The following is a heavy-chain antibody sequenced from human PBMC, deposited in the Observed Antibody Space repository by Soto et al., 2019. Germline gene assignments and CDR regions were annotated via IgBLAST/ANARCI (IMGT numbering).Heavy chain of an antibody. CDR3: VRDGTKTLRDWLDP. D-gene: IGHD1-1*01. V-gene: IGHV4-4*07. CDR2: IYATGTT. J-gene: IGHJ5*02. Sequence: SETLSLTCTVSGASISGFYWSWIRKSAGKGLEWIGRIYATGTTDYNPSLKSRVMMSVDTSKKQFSPKLRSVTAADTAVYYCVRDGTKTLRDWLDPWGQGISVAVYS. CDR1: GASISGFY.